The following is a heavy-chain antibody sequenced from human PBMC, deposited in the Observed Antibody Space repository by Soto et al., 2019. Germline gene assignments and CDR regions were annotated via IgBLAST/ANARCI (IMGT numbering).Heavy chain of an antibody. J-gene: IGHJ4*01. CDR1: GESFGGFY. CDR3: VHSPNVAVDH. Sequence: SETLSLTCVVYGESFGGFYWSWVRQSPGKGLEWIGEISQTETTAYSPSLKSQVSISADTSKKQFSLTLTSVTAADTAVYYCVHSPNVAVDHWGHGTLVTVSS. V-gene: IGHV4-34*01. CDR2: ISQTETT. D-gene: IGHD2-15*01.